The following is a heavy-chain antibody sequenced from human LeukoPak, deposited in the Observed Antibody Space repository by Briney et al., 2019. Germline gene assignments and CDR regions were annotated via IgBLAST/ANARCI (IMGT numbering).Heavy chain of an antibody. CDR2: INSDASNI. CDR1: GFTFSRYW. Sequence: PGGSLRLSCAASGFTFSRYWMSWVRQAPGKGLVWVSGINSDASNIRYADSVKGRFTISSDTSKSTLYLQMNSLRAEDTAVYYCARDLSPVVRASPMGYWGQGTLVTVSS. D-gene: IGHD3-10*01. J-gene: IGHJ4*02. V-gene: IGHV3-74*01. CDR3: ARDLSPVVRASPMGY.